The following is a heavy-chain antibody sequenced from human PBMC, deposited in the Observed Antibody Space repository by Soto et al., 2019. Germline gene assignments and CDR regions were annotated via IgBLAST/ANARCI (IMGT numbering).Heavy chain of an antibody. CDR1: GFTFSSYA. Sequence: PGGSLRLSCAASGFTFSSYAMSWVRQAPGKGLEWVSAISGSGGSTYYADSVKGRFTISRDNSKNTLYLQMNSLRAEDTAVYYCATDFPITIFGVVILPDPHFDYWGKGPLVTVSS. CDR2: ISGSGGST. D-gene: IGHD3-3*01. J-gene: IGHJ4*02. V-gene: IGHV3-23*01. CDR3: ATDFPITIFGVVILPDPHFDY.